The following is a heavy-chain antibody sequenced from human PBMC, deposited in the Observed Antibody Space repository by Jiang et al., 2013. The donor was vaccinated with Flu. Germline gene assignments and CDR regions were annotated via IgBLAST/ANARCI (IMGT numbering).Heavy chain of an antibody. V-gene: IGHV1-69*01. J-gene: IGHJ6*02. D-gene: IGHD2-2*01. CDR2: FIPIFGTP. CDR1: GGIFSIYG. CDR3: ARKSSGVVPTAGRPAYHYYGLDV. Sequence: SCKASGGIFSIYGISWVRQAPGQGLEWMGGFIPIFGTPHYAQKFQGRVTITADEPTSTAYMELSSLRSEDTAMYYCARKSSGVVPTAGRPAYHYYGLDVWGQGTTVTVSS.